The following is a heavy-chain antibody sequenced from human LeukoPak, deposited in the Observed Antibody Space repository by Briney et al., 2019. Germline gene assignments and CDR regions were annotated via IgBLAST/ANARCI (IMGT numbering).Heavy chain of an antibody. CDR3: AKYSTSWNTRTGFDY. CDR1: GFTVSSNY. J-gene: IGHJ4*02. D-gene: IGHD2-8*01. Sequence: GGSLRLSCAASGFTVSSNYMSWVRQAPGKGLEWVSVIYSDGRTYYADSVKGRFTISRDNSKNTLYLETNSLRAEDTAVYYCAKYSTSWNTRTGFDYWGQGTLVTVSS. CDR2: IYSDGRT. V-gene: IGHV3-53*01.